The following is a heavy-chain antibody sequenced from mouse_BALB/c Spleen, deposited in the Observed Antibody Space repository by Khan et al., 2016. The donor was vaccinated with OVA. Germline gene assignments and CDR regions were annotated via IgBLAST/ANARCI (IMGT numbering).Heavy chain of an antibody. Sequence: VQLQQSGAELVKPGASVKLSCKASGYTLTRYYMYWVKQRPGQGLEWIGGINPGNGGTNFNEKFKDKATMTVEKSSTTVYMQLSSLTSEDSAVYYCTRNYGYDSFDYWGQGTTLTVSS. CDR2: INPGNGGT. CDR1: GYTLTRYY. CDR3: TRNYGYDSFDY. V-gene: IGHV1-53*01. J-gene: IGHJ2*01. D-gene: IGHD1-2*01.